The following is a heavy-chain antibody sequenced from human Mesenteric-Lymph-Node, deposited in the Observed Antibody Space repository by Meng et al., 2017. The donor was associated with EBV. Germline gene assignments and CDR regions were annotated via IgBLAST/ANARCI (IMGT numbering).Heavy chain of an antibody. J-gene: IGHJ4*02. V-gene: IGHV4-30-4*01. D-gene: IGHD1-1*01. CDR3: ARGNYNFGQNFDY. CDR1: GGSISGSPYY. Sequence: QVQLQESGPGLVKPSQTRSLTCAVSGGSISGSPYYWSWIRQSPGKGLEWIGYSSGNTYYNPSLKRRVSISLDTSKNQFFLKLTSVTAADTAVYYCARGNYNFGQNFDYWGQGTLVTVSS. CDR2: YSSGNT.